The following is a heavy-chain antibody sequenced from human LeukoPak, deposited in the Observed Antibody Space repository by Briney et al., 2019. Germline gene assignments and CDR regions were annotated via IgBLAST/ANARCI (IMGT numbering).Heavy chain of an antibody. CDR2: ISSNGGST. CDR3: ARDSSSWYYFDY. Sequence: GGSLRLSCAASGFTFSCYAMHLVRQAPRKGLGYVSAISSNGGSTYYANSVKGRFTISRDNSKNTLYLQMGSLRAEDMAVYYCARDSSSWYYFDYWGQGTLVTVSS. CDR1: GFTFSCYA. J-gene: IGHJ4*02. D-gene: IGHD6-13*01. V-gene: IGHV3-64*01.